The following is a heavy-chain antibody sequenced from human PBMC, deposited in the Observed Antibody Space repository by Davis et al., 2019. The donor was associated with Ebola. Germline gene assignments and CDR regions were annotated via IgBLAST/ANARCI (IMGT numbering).Heavy chain of an antibody. CDR1: GDSISSYY. Sequence: SETLSPTCTVSGDSISSYYWSWIRQPPGKGLEWIGYIYYSGSTNYNPSLKSRVTISVDTSKNQFSLKLSSVTAADTAVYYCARRQIYYDSSGYYHGGFDYWGQGTLVTVSS. V-gene: IGHV4-59*01. CDR3: ARRQIYYDSSGYYHGGFDY. J-gene: IGHJ4*02. CDR2: IYYSGST. D-gene: IGHD3-22*01.